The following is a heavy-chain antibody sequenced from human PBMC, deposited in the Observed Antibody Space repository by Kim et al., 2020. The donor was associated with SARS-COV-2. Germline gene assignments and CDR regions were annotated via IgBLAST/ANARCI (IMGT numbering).Heavy chain of an antibody. CDR1: GDSTSNVNKY. Sequence: SETLSLTCQVSGDSTSNVNKYWAWIRQPPGRGLEWLGSIHYSGNTYYNPSLEDRVTISVDTSKNHFSLKLRSVTAADTAFYYCATQPRRDGYTPFDYWG. CDR2: IHYSGNT. CDR3: ATQPRRDGYTPFDY. V-gene: IGHV4-39*01. D-gene: IGHD6-25*01. J-gene: IGHJ4*01.